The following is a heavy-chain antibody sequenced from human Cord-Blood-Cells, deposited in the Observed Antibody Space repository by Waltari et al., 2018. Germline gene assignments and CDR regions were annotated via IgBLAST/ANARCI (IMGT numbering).Heavy chain of an antibody. CDR1: GYTFTGYY. CDR2: MNPNCGNT. D-gene: IGHD2-2*02. J-gene: IGHJ6*03. Sequence: QVQLVQSGAEVKKPGASVKVSCKASGYTFTGYYMHWVRKAPGQGLEWMGRMNPNCGNTGYAQKFQGRVTITSNTSISTAYMELSSLRSEDTAVYYCARGHCSSTSCYIYYYYYYMDVWGKGTTVTVSS. V-gene: IGHV1-8*03. CDR3: ARGHCSSTSCYIYYYYYYMDV.